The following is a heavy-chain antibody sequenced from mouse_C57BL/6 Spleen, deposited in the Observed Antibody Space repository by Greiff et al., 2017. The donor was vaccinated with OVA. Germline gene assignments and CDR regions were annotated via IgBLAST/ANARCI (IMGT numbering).Heavy chain of an antibody. CDR2: INPSTGGT. D-gene: IGHD2-3*01. CDR3: ARSRFYDTFDY. V-gene: IGHV1-42*01. Sequence: VQLQQSGPELVKPGASVKISCKASGYSFTGYYMNWVKQSPEKSLEWIGEINPSTGGTTYNQKFKAKATLTVDKSSSTAYMQLKSLTSEDSAVYYCARSRFYDTFDYWGQGTTLTVSS. CDR1: GYSFTGYY. J-gene: IGHJ2*01.